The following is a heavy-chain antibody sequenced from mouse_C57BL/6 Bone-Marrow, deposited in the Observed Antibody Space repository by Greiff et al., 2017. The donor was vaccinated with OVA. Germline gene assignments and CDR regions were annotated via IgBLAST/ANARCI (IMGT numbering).Heavy chain of an antibody. CDR3: ARHADLGYYGSSPFAY. V-gene: IGHV1-62-2*01. J-gene: IGHJ3*01. CDR1: GYTFTEYS. Sequence: VQLQQSGAELVKPGASVKLSCKASGYTFTEYSIHWVKQRSGQGLEWIGWFYPGSGRIKSNEKFKGKATLTADKSSSTVYMGLSILTSEDSAVYFWARHADLGYYGSSPFAYWGQGTLVTVSA. CDR2: FYPGSGRI. D-gene: IGHD1-1*01.